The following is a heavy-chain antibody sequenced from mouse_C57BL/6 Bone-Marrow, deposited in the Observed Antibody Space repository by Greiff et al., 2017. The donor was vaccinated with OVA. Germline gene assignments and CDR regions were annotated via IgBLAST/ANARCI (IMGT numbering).Heavy chain of an antibody. D-gene: IGHD1-1*01. J-gene: IGHJ2*01. Sequence: EVKLMESGGGLVKPGGSLKLSCAASGFTFSSYAMSWVRQTPEKRLEWVATISDVGSYTYYPDNVKGRFTISRDNAKNNLYLQMSHRKSEDTAMYYCGRAMTTVVGVGYWGQGTTLTVSS. V-gene: IGHV5-4*03. CDR1: GFTFSSYA. CDR2: ISDVGSYT. CDR3: GRAMTTVVGVGY.